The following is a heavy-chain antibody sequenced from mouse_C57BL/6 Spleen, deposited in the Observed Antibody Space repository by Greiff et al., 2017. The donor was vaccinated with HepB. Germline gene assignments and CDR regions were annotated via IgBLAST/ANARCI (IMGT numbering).Heavy chain of an antibody. J-gene: IGHJ4*01. CDR1: GYSFTGYY. Sequence: VQLQQSGPELVKPGASVKISCKASGYSFTGYYMNWVKQSPEKSLEWIGEINPSTGGTTYNQKFKAKATLTVDKSSSTAYMQLKSLTSEDSAVYYCARWTDYWGQGTSVTVSS. CDR3: ARWTDY. V-gene: IGHV1-42*01. CDR2: INPSTGGT.